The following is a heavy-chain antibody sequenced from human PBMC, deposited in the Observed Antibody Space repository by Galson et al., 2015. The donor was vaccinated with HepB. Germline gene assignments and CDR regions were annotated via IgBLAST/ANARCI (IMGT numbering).Heavy chain of an antibody. CDR3: VRDGGDCSTASCFTEGGADY. CDR1: GYFISNGYY. J-gene: IGHJ4*02. CDR2: IYDGGTT. Sequence: ETLSLTCSVSGYFISNGYYWGWIRQPPGKGLEWIGSIYDGGTTFYNPSLKSRVTISVDTSKNQFSLKLSSVTAADTALYYCVRDGGDCSTASCFTEGGADYWGQGTLVTVSS. V-gene: IGHV4-38-2*02. D-gene: IGHD2-2*02.